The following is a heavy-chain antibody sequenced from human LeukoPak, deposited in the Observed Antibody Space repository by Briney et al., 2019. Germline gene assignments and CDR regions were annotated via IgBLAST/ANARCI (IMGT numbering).Heavy chain of an antibody. CDR2: IHPSGML. V-gene: IGHV4-31*03. J-gene: IGHJ4*02. CDR3: SRGLDSRKLGY. D-gene: IGHD3-22*01. Sequence: PSETLTLTCTVSGASFNSDDQYWNWIRQSPGKGLEWIGSIHPSGMLYNNPSLESRVTMSRETSKNQFSLNLNSVTAADTAVYFCSRGLDSRKLGYWGQGILVTVSS. CDR1: GASFNSDDQY.